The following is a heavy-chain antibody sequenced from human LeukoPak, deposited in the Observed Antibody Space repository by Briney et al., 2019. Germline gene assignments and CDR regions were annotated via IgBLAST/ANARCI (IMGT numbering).Heavy chain of an antibody. V-gene: IGHV3-66*04. CDR3: ARLEYYVWGSYRSLGAFDI. J-gene: IGHJ3*02. D-gene: IGHD3-16*02. CDR1: GFTVSSNY. Sequence: GGSLRPSCAASGFTVSSNYMSWVRQAPGKGLEWVSVIYSGGSTYYADSVKGRFTISRDNSKNTLYLQMNSLRAEDTAVYYCARLEYYVWGSYRSLGAFDIWGQGTMVTVSS. CDR2: IYSGGST.